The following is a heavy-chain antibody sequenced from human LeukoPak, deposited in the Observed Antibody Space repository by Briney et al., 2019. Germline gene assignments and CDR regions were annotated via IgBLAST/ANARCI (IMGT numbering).Heavy chain of an antibody. Sequence: GESLKISRKGSGYSFTSYWIGWVRQMPGKGLEWMGIIYPGDSDTRYSPSFQGQVTISADKSISTAYLQWSSLKASDTAMYYCARPGLGYCSGGSCYFDYWGQGTLVTVSS. CDR3: ARPGLGYCSGGSCYFDY. J-gene: IGHJ4*02. D-gene: IGHD2-15*01. CDR2: IYPGDSDT. V-gene: IGHV5-51*01. CDR1: GYSFTSYW.